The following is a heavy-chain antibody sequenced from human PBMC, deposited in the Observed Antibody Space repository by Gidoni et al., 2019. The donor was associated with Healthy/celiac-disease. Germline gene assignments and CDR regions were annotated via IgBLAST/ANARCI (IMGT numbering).Heavy chain of an antibody. CDR1: GVTVRCNS. D-gene: IGHD4-17*01. CDR3: ARVSTTDGRFDP. J-gene: IGHJ5*02. V-gene: IGHV3-66*01. CDR2: IYSVRSP. Sequence: EGQLVESGGGLVQPGGSLRLYWAASGVTVRCNSRRGVRQAPGEGLGCVSVIYSVRSPYSAAPVKARFTLARDNSQNPRSLQMNSLRADYPAVYYCARVSTTDGRFDPWVQGTLVTVSS.